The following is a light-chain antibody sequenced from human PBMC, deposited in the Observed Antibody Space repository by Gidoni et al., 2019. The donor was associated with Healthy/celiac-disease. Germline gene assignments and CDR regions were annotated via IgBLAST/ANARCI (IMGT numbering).Light chain of an antibody. J-gene: IGKJ3*01. CDR3: QQSYSTPN. CDR2: AAS. CDR1: QSISSS. Sequence: DIQMSQSPSSLSASVGDRVTITCRASQSISSSLNWYQQKPGKAPKLLICAASSLQSGVPSRCSGSGSGTDFTLTISRLQPEDFATYYCQQSYSTPNFGPGTKVEIK. V-gene: IGKV1-39*01.